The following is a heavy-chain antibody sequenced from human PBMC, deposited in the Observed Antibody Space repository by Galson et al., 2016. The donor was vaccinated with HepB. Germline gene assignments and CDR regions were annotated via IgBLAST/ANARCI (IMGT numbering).Heavy chain of an antibody. V-gene: IGHV6-1*01. CDR3: ARSYLLGRGFGW. CDR2: TFYRSNWQN. Sequence: CAISGDSVSSNSAGWNWIRQSPSRGLEWLRRTFYRSNWQNDYAKSVKSRISINPDTSKNQFSLQLNSVTPEDTAVYHCARSYLLGRGFGWWGQGTLVTVST. CDR1: GDSVSSNSAG. J-gene: IGHJ4*02. D-gene: IGHD7-27*01.